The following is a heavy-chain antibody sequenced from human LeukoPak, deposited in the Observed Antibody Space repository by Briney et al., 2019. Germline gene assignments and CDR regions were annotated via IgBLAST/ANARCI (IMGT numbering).Heavy chain of an antibody. Sequence: GGSLRLSCAASGFTFSSYSMNWVRQAPGKGLEYVSAISSNGDNTYYANSVKGRFTISRDNSKNTLYLQMASLRAEDMAVYYCARGSRKHYDGSGYYQYWGQGTLVTVSS. V-gene: IGHV3-64*01. CDR3: ARGSRKHYDGSGYYQY. CDR2: ISSNGDNT. CDR1: GFTFSSYS. D-gene: IGHD3-22*01. J-gene: IGHJ4*02.